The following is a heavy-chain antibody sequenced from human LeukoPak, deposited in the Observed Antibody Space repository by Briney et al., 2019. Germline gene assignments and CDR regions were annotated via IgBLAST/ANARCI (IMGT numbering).Heavy chain of an antibody. CDR2: ISGSGGST. J-gene: IGHJ6*03. Sequence: GGSLRLSCAASGFTFSSYGMSWVRQAPGKGLEWVSAISGSGGSTYYADSVKGRFTISRDNSKNTLYLQMNSLRAEDTALYYCAGTYTSGWYNYYMDVWGKGTTVTVSS. CDR1: GFTFSSYG. V-gene: IGHV3-23*01. CDR3: AGTYTSGWYNYYMDV. D-gene: IGHD6-19*01.